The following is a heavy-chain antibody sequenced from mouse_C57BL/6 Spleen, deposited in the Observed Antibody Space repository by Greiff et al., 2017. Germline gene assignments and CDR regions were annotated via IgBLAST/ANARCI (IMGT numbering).Heavy chain of an antibody. V-gene: IGHV7-3*01. Sequence: EVQRVESGGGLVQPGGSLSLSCAASGFTFTDYYMSWVRQPPGKALEWLGFIRNKANGYTTEYSASVQGRFTISRDNSQSILYLQMNALRAENSATYDCASRNSLYWYFDVRGTATTVTVSS. CDR1: GFTFTDYY. D-gene: IGHD1-1*01. CDR2: IRNKANGYTT. J-gene: IGHJ1*03. CDR3: ASRNSLYWYFDV.